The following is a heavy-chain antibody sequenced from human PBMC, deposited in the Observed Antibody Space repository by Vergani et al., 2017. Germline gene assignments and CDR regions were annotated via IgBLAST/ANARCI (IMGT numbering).Heavy chain of an antibody. Sequence: VQLVESGGGVVQPGGSLRLSCAASGFTFSDFSMSWVRQAPGKGLEWVSGINWNGGSTGYADSVKGRFTISRDNAKNSLYLQMNSLRAEDTALYYCARERNAYYDFWSGYYTQYYFDYWGQGTLVTVSS. CDR3: ARERNAYYDFWSGYYTQYYFDY. V-gene: IGHV3-20*04. CDR2: INWNGGST. J-gene: IGHJ4*02. D-gene: IGHD3-3*01. CDR1: GFTFSDFS.